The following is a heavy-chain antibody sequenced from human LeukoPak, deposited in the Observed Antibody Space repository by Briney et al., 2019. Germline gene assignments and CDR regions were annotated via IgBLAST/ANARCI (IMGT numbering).Heavy chain of an antibody. J-gene: IGHJ4*02. V-gene: IGHV1-2*02. CDR1: GYTFTGYY. D-gene: IGHD6-19*01. CDR3: AREKYRYSSGFDY. Sequence: ASVKVSCKASGYTFTGYYMHWVRQAPGQGLEWMGWINPNSGGTNYAQKFQGRVTMTRDTSISTAYMELSRLRPDDTAVYYRAREKYRYSSGFDYWGQGTLVTVSS. CDR2: INPNSGGT.